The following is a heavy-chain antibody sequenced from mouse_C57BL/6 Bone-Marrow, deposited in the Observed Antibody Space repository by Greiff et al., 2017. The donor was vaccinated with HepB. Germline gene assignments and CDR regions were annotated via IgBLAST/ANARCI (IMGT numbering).Heavy chain of an antibody. V-gene: IGHV5-12*01. D-gene: IGHD2-4*01. Sequence: DVKLVESGGGLVQPGGSLKLSCAASGFTFSDYYMYWVRQTPEKRLEWVAYISNGGGSTYYPDTVKGRFTISRDNAKNTLYLQMSRLKSEDTAMYYCASRYDYGDYYAMDYWGQGTSVTVSS. CDR3: ASRYDYGDYYAMDY. J-gene: IGHJ4*01. CDR1: GFTFSDYY. CDR2: ISNGGGST.